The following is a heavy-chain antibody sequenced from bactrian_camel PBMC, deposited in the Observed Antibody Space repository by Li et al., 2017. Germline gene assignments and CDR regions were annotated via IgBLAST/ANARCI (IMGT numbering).Heavy chain of an antibody. D-gene: IGHD1*01. CDR1: GYIDKNYC. V-gene: IGHV3S53*01. CDR3: AADEAHRHCFTFFRGNY. Sequence: HVQLVESGGSSVQAGGSLKLSCAASGYIDKNYCMGWFRQAPGKEREGGALIYTSGSRYYVDSVKGRSTISYDFAKNTVYLQMNDLRPEDTAMYYCAADEAHRHCFTFFRGNYWGQGTQVTVS. J-gene: IGHJ4*01. CDR2: IYTSGSR.